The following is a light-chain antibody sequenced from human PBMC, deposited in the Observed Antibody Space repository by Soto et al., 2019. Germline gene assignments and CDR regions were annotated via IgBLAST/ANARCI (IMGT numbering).Light chain of an antibody. CDR1: SSNIGSNT. Sequence: QSVLTQPPSASGTPGPRVTISCSGSSSNIGSNTVNWYQQLPGTAPKLLIYSNNHRPSGVPDRFSGSKSGTSASLAISGLQSEDEADYYCAAWDDSLNGVVFGGGTKVTVL. CDR2: SNN. CDR3: AAWDDSLNGVV. V-gene: IGLV1-44*01. J-gene: IGLJ2*01.